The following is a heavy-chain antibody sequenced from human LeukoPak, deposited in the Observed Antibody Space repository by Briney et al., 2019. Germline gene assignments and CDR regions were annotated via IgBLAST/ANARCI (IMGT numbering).Heavy chain of an antibody. CDR2: INHSGST. CDR1: GGSFSGYY. J-gene: IGHJ5*02. CDR3: ARGPELLWFGELSDWFDH. V-gene: IGHV4-34*01. Sequence: SETLSLTCAVYGGSFSGYYWSWIRQPPGKGLEWIGEINHSGSTNYNPSLKSRVTISVDTSKNQFSLKLSSVTAADTAVYYCARGPELLWFGELSDWFDHWGQGTLVTVSS. D-gene: IGHD3-10*01.